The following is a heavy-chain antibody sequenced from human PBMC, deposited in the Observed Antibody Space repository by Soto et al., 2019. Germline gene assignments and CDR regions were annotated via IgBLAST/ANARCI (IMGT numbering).Heavy chain of an antibody. CDR3: AYFTAVSYYYGMDV. CDR2: ISGSCSST. V-gene: IGHV3-23*01. D-gene: IGHD4-4*01. CDR1: GFTFSNYA. Sequence: EVQLLESGGGLVQPGGSLRLSCAASGFTFSNYAMSWVRQAPGKGLEWVSAISGSCSSTYYADSVKGRFTISRDNSKNTLYLQMNSLRAEDTDVYYCAYFTAVSYYYGMDVWGQGTTVTVSS. J-gene: IGHJ6*02.